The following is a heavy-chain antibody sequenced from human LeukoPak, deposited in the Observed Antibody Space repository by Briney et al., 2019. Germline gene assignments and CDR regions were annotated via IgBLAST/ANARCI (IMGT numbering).Heavy chain of an antibody. J-gene: IGHJ5*02. CDR3: AIPYCSSTSCYLSWFDP. CDR2: INTNTGNP. V-gene: IGHV7-4-1*02. D-gene: IGHD2-2*01. Sequence: ASVKVSCKASGYTFTSYAMNWVRQAPGQGLEWMGWINTNTGNPTYAQGFTGRFVFSLDTSVSTAYLQISSLKAEDTAVYYCAIPYCSSTSCYLSWFDPWGQGTLVTVSS. CDR1: GYTFTSYA.